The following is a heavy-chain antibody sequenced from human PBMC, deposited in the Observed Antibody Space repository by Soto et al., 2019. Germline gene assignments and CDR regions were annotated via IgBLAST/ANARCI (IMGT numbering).Heavy chain of an antibody. CDR3: ARGGQDFWSGPFDY. Sequence: SETLSLTCTVSAGSISNYFCNWIRQPAGKGLEWIGRIDNSGSTNYNPSLKSRVTMSSDTSRNQFSLKLNSVTAADTAVYYCARGGQDFWSGPFDYWGQGALVTVSS. V-gene: IGHV4-4*07. D-gene: IGHD3-3*01. J-gene: IGHJ4*02. CDR1: AGSISNYF. CDR2: IDNSGST.